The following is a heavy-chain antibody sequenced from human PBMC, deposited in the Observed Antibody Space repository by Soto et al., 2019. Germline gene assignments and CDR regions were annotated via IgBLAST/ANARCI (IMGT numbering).Heavy chain of an antibody. CDR1: GFTFSSYA. Sequence: EVQVLESGGGLVQPGGSLRLSCAASGFTFSSYAMSWVRQAPGKGLEWVSAISGSGGSTYYADSVKGRFTISRDNSKNTLYLQMNSLRAEDTAVYYCANARSITDRWELLQGFDYWGQGTLVTVSS. V-gene: IGHV3-23*01. D-gene: IGHD1-26*01. J-gene: IGHJ4*02. CDR3: ANARSITDRWELLQGFDY. CDR2: ISGSGGST.